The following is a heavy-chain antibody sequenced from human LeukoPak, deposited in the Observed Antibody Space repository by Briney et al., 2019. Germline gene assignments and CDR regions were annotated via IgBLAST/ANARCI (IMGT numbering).Heavy chain of an antibody. Sequence: GGSLRLSCAASGFTFSSSSINCVRHAPGNGLEWVSSISSSSSHIYYADSVKGRFPISTDNAKNSLYLQRNSLRAEDTADYYCARELYVDYSHFDLWGRGNLVTVSS. D-gene: IGHD4-17*01. J-gene: IGHJ2*01. CDR3: ARELYVDYSHFDL. CDR1: GFTFSSSS. V-gene: IGHV3-21*01. CDR2: ISSSSSHI.